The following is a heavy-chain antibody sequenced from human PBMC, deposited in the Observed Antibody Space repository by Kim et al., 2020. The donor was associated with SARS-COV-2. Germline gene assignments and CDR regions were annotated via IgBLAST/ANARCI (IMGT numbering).Heavy chain of an antibody. J-gene: IGHJ4*01. CDR2: INHSGST. Sequence: SETLCLTCAVYGGSFSGYYWSWIRQPPGKGLEWIGEINHSGSTNYNPSLKSRVTISVDTSKNKFYLHLSSVTAADTAVYYCARIYYYDSSGPRGFGFDY. V-gene: IGHV4-34*01. CDR1: GGSFSGYY. CDR3: ARIYYYDSSGPRGFGFDY. D-gene: IGHD3-22*01.